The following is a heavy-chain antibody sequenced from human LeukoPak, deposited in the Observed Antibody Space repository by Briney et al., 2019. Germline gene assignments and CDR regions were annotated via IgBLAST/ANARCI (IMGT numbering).Heavy chain of an antibody. CDR1: GGSFSGYY. CDR3: ARGIAAAGIGPFDY. CDR2: INHSGSI. D-gene: IGHD6-13*01. Sequence: SETLSLTCAVYGGSFSGYYWSWIRQPPGKGLEWIGEINHSGSINYNPSLKSRVTISVDTSKNQFSLKLSSVTAADTAVYYCARGIAAAGIGPFDYWGQGTLVTVSS. J-gene: IGHJ4*02. V-gene: IGHV4-34*01.